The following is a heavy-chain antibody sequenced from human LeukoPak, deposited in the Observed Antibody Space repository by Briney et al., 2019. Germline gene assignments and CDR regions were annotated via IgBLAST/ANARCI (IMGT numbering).Heavy chain of an antibody. V-gene: IGHV1-2*06. CDR2: INPNSGGT. J-gene: IGHJ4*02. CDR1: GYTFTGYY. Sequence: GASVKVSCKASGYTFTGYYMHWVRQAPGQGLEWMGRINPNSGGTNYAQKFQGRVTMTRATSISTAYMELSRLRSDDTAVYYCARDRPYGQYFDYWGQGTLVTVSS. CDR3: ARDRPYGQYFDY. D-gene: IGHD3-10*01.